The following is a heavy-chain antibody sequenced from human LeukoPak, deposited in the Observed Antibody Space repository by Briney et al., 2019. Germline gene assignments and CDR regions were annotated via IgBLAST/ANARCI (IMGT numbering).Heavy chain of an antibody. CDR3: ARDPFEL. J-gene: IGHJ4*02. CDR2: ITQGGTDK. D-gene: IGHD1-26*01. CDR1: GFPLSNHW. Sequence: GGTLRLSCAASGFPLSNHWMTWVRQAPGRGLEWVATITQGGTDKFYVDSVKGRFTISGDNAKNSLYLQMNSLRAEDTAVYYCARDPFELWGQGTLVTVSS. V-gene: IGHV3-7*01.